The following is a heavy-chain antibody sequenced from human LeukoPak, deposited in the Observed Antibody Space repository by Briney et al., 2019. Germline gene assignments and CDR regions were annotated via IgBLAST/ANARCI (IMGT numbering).Heavy chain of an antibody. D-gene: IGHD3-22*01. Sequence: GGSLKLSCAASGFTFSSYEMNWVRQAPGKGLEWVSYISSSHGTIYYADSVKGRFTISRDNAKNSLYLQMNSLRAEDTAAYYCARDSLSYYYDSSGYPFDYWGQGTLVTVSS. J-gene: IGHJ4*02. CDR2: ISSSHGTI. CDR3: ARDSLSYYYDSSGYPFDY. CDR1: GFTFSSYE. V-gene: IGHV3-48*03.